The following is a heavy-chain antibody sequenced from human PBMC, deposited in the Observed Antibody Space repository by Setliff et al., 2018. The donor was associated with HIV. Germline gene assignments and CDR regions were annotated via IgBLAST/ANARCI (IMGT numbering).Heavy chain of an antibody. V-gene: IGHV3-21*01. CDR2: ISSSGSYI. CDR1: GFTFSSYA. D-gene: IGHD2-2*01. J-gene: IGHJ3*02. Sequence: GGSLRLSCAASGFTFSSYAMSWVRQAPGKGLEWVSSISSSGSYIYYAASLKGRFTITRDNARNSLYLEMSTLRAEDTALYYCARSRSTRDAFDTWGRGTMVTVSS. CDR3: ARSRSTRDAFDT.